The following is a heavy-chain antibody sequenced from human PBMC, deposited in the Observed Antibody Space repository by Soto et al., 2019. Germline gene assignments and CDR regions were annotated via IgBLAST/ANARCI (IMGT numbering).Heavy chain of an antibody. CDR2: IYYSGST. J-gene: IGHJ4*02. CDR3: ARQARGYSVDY. V-gene: IGHV4-39*01. Sequence: SETLSLTCTVSGGSISSSSYYWGWIRQPPGKGLEWIGSIYYSGSTYYNPSLKSRVTISVDTSKNQFSLKLSSVTAADTAVYYCARQARGYSVDYWGQGTLVTVYS. CDR1: GGSISSSSYY. D-gene: IGHD2-15*01.